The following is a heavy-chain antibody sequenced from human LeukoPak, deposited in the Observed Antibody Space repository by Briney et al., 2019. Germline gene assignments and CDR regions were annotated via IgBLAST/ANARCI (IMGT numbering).Heavy chain of an antibody. CDR1: GFTFSDYV. V-gene: IGHV3-30*04. CDR3: ARDWRKGNFDY. D-gene: IGHD3-3*01. J-gene: IGHJ4*02. Sequence: GRSLRLSCAASGFTFSDYVLHWVRQAPGMGLEWVAVTSYDSYYADSVKGRFTISRDNSKNTMYLQMTNLRAEDTAIYYCARDWRKGNFDYWGQGTLVTVSS. CDR2: TSYDS.